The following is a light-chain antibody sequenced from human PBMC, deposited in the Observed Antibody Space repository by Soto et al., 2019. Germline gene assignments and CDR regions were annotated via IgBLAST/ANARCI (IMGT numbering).Light chain of an antibody. CDR1: SSNIGAGYD. J-gene: IGLJ1*01. Sequence: QSVLTQPPSVSGAPGQRVTISCTGSSSNIGAGYDGHWYQQLPGTAPKLLIYGNSNRPSGVPDRFSGSKSGTSASLAITGLQAEDEADYYCQSYDSSLSGFYVFGTGTKLTVL. CDR3: QSYDSSLSGFYV. CDR2: GNS. V-gene: IGLV1-40*01.